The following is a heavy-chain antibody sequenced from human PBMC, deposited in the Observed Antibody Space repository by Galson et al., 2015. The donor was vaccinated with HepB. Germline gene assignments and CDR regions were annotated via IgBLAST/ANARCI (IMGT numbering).Heavy chain of an antibody. Sequence: SLRLSCAASGLTFSSYAMSWVRQAPGKGLEWVSAISGSGGGTYYADSVKGRFTISRDNSKNLLYLQMNSLRAEDTAVYYCAKDQGIAADGRGYWGQGTLVTVSS. CDR3: AKDQGIAADGRGY. D-gene: IGHD6-13*01. J-gene: IGHJ4*02. CDR2: ISGSGGGT. CDR1: GLTFSSYA. V-gene: IGHV3-23*01.